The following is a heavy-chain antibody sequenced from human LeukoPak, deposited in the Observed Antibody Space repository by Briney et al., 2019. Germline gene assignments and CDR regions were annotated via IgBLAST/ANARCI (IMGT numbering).Heavy chain of an antibody. Sequence: GGSLRLSCAASGFTFSSYAMSWVRQAPGKGLEWVSAISGSGGSTYYADSVKGRFTISRDNSKNTLYLQMNSLRVEDTAVYYCAKNEFYPIRTPSDYWGQGTLVTVSS. CDR1: GFTFSSYA. D-gene: IGHD2-2*01. V-gene: IGHV3-23*01. CDR3: AKNEFYPIRTPSDY. CDR2: ISGSGGST. J-gene: IGHJ4*02.